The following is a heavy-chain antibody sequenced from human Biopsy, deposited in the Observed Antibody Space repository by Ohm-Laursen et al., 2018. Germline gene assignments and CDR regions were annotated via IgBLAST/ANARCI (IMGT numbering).Heavy chain of an antibody. V-gene: IGHV1-8*01. Sequence: ASVKVSCKASGHTFSSYNFDWVRQASGQGLEWMGWMNPNTGNTAYAQKFQGRVTMTRDTSITTAYMELRRLRSDDTAVYYCAKGQDLRGGAEYFQHWGQGALVTVSS. J-gene: IGHJ1*01. CDR2: MNPNTGNT. D-gene: IGHD2-15*01. CDR1: GHTFSSYN. CDR3: AKGQDLRGGAEYFQH.